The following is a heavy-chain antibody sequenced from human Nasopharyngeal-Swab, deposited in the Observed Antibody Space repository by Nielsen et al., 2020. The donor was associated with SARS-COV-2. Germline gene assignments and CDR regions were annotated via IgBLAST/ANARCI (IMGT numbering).Heavy chain of an antibody. V-gene: IGHV3-72*01. D-gene: IGHD3-10*01. CDR2: TRNKANSYTT. J-gene: IGHJ6*02. CDR1: GFSFSDNY. CDR3: VRGGSGTLRGYQYAMDV. Sequence: GGSLRLSCAASGFSFSDNYMAWVRQAQGKGREWVGRTRNKANSYTTEYAASVKGRFTISRDDSKNSLYLQMNGLKTEDTAVYYCVRGGSGTLRGYQYAMDVWGQGTTVTVSS.